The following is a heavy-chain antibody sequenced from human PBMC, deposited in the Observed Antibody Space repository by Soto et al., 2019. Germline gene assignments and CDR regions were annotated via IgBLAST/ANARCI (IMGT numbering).Heavy chain of an antibody. D-gene: IGHD3-9*01. J-gene: IGHJ6*02. CDR1: GGTFSSYA. CDR3: ASRAGGYYDILTGLIAYYDGMDV. V-gene: IGHV1-69*01. Sequence: QVQLVQSGAEVKKPGSSVKVSCKASGGTFSSYAISWVRQAPGQGLEWMGGIIPIFGTANYAQKFQGRVTITAEESTSTAYMELSSLRSEDTAVYYCASRAGGYYDILTGLIAYYDGMDVWGQGTTVTVSS. CDR2: IIPIFGTA.